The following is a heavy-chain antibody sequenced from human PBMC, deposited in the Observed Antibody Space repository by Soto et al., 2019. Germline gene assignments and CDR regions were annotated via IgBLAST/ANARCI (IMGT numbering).Heavy chain of an antibody. CDR1: GGSISSYY. D-gene: IGHD6-6*01. V-gene: IGHV4-59*01. CDR3: ASGRSIEAPSQREYYYYGMDV. Sequence: SETLSLTCTVSGGSISSYYWSWIRQPPGKGLEWIGYIYYSGSTNYNPSLKSRVTISVDTSKNQFSLKLSSVTAADTAVYYCASGRSIEAPSQREYYYYGMDVWGQGTTVTVSS. CDR2: IYYSGST. J-gene: IGHJ6*02.